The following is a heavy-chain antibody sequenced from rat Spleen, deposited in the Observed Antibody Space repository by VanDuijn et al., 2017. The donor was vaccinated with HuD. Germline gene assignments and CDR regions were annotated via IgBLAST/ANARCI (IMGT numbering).Heavy chain of an antibody. J-gene: IGHJ3*01. CDR2: ITNAGGGT. Sequence: EVQLVESGGGLVQPGRSLKLSCVASGFTFNYYWMTWIRQAPGKGLAWVASITNAGGGTHYPDSVKGRCTISREIAKSPLYLQMDSLRAEDTATYYCATEGAYYGGYLPFAYWGQGTLVSVSS. CDR1: GFTFNYYW. D-gene: IGHD1-11*01. V-gene: IGHV5-31*01. CDR3: ATEGAYYGGYLPFAY.